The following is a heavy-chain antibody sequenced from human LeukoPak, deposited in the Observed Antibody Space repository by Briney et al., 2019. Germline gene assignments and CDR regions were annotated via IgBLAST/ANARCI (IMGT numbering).Heavy chain of an antibody. CDR1: GFTFSSYS. Sequence: GGSLRLACAASGFTFSSYSMNWVRQAPGKGLEWVSSISSSSSYIYYADSVKGRFTISRDNAKNSLYLQMNSLRAEDTAVYYCARDIGPRGEYSSSWYSDDAFDIWGQGTMVTVSS. V-gene: IGHV3-21*01. D-gene: IGHD6-13*01. J-gene: IGHJ3*02. CDR3: ARDIGPRGEYSSSWYSDDAFDI. CDR2: ISSSSSYI.